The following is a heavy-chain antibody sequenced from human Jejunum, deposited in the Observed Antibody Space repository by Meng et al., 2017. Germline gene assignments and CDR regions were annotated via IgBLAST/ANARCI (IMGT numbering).Heavy chain of an antibody. CDR2: IYYTGDT. Sequence: SETLSLTCTVSGDSISNYYWTWIRQPPGKELEWIGWIYYTGDTNYNPSLKSRVTMSLQTSTNQLFLKLSSVTAADTAVYYCARGVRLGDLSLYPDAFDIWGRGTLVTFSS. CDR3: ARGVRLGDLSLYPDAFDI. D-gene: IGHD3-16*02. CDR1: GDSISNYY. J-gene: IGHJ3*02. V-gene: IGHV4-59*01.